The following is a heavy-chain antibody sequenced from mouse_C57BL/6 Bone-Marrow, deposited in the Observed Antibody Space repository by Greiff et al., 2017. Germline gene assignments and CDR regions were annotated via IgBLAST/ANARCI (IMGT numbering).Heavy chain of an antibody. CDR3: ASPLYYGAMDY. J-gene: IGHJ4*01. Sequence: QVQLQQPGTELVKPGASVKLSCKASGYTFTSYWLHWVKQRPGQGLEWIGNINPSNGGTNYNEKFNSKATLTVDKSSSPAYRQLSSLTSEDSAVYYCASPLYYGAMDYWGQGTSVTVSS. V-gene: IGHV1-53*01. CDR2: INPSNGGT. CDR1: GYTFTSYW. D-gene: IGHD1-1*01.